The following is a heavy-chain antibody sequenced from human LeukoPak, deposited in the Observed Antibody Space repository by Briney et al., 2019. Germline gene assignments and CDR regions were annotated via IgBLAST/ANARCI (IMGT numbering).Heavy chain of an antibody. CDR2: ISWNSGSI. CDR3: AKDIRYSSSWCFDY. V-gene: IGHV3-9*01. Sequence: PGGSLRLSCAASGFTFDDYAMYWVRQVPGKGLEWVSRISWNSGSIDYADSVKGRLTISRDNAKNSLYLQMNSLRAEDTALYYCAKDIRYSSSWCFDYWGQGTLVTVSS. J-gene: IGHJ4*02. D-gene: IGHD6-13*01. CDR1: GFTFDDYA.